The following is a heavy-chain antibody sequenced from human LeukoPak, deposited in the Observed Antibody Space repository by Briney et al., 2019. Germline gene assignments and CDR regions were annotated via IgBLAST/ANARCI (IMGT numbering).Heavy chain of an antibody. D-gene: IGHD2/OR15-2a*01. CDR2: ISGSGGST. V-gene: IGHV3-23*01. Sequence: PGGSLRLSCAASGFTFSSYAMSWVRQAPGKGLEWVSAISGSGGSTYYADSVKGRFTISRDNSKNTRYLQMNSLRAEDTAVYYCAKDLTPYFANWFDPWGQGTLVTVSS. CDR3: AKDLTPYFANWFDP. J-gene: IGHJ5*02. CDR1: GFTFSSYA.